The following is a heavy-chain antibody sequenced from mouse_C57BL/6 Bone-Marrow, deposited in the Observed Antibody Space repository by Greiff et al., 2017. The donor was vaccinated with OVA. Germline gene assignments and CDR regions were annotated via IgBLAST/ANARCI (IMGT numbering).Heavy chain of an antibody. J-gene: IGHJ1*03. V-gene: IGHV1-19*01. CDR3: AREGLRLTYWYFDV. D-gene: IGHD2-4*01. CDR1: GYTFTDYY. Sequence: EVQLQQSGPVLVKPGASVKMSCQASGYTFTDYYMNWVKQSHGKSLEWIGVINPYNGGTSYNQKFKGKATLTVDKSSSTAYMELNSLTSEDSAVYYCAREGLRLTYWYFDVWGTGTTVTVSS. CDR2: INPYNGGT.